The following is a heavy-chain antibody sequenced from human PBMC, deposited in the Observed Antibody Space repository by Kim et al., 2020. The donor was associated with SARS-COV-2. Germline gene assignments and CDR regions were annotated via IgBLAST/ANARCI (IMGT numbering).Heavy chain of an antibody. CDR3: ARDRVYYDILTGYYSTIKVFDY. CDR1: GYTFTSYA. D-gene: IGHD3-9*01. Sequence: ASVKVSCKASGYTFTSYAMNWVRQAPGQGLEWMGWINTNTGNPTYAQGFTGRFVFSLDTSVSTAYLQISSLKAEDTAVYYCARDRVYYDILTGYYSTIKVFDYWGQGTLVTVSS. J-gene: IGHJ4*02. CDR2: INTNTGNP. V-gene: IGHV7-4-1*02.